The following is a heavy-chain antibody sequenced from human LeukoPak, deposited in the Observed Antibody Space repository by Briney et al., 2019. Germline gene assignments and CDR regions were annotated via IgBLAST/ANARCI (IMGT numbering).Heavy chain of an antibody. Sequence: PGGSLRLSCAASGFTFSGYWMHWVRQVPGKGLVWVSRINSDGSSTSYADSVKGRFTISRDNAKNTLHLQMSSLRAEDTAVYYCARSGLGVIYGMDVWGQGTTVTVSS. J-gene: IGHJ6*02. CDR3: ARSGLGVIYGMDV. D-gene: IGHD3-10*01. CDR2: INSDGSST. CDR1: GFTFSGYW. V-gene: IGHV3-74*01.